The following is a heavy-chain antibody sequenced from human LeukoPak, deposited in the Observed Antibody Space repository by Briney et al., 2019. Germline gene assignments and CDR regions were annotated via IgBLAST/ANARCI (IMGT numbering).Heavy chain of an antibody. CDR3: ARDLGGTYYDSSSFDY. D-gene: IGHD3-22*01. V-gene: IGHV3-48*04. CDR2: ISSSSSTI. Sequence: PGGSLRLSCAASGFTFSSYSMNWVRQAPGKGLEWVSYISSSSSTIYYADSVKGRFTVSRDNAKNPLYLQMNSLRAEDTAVYYCARDLGGTYYDSSSFDYWGQGTLVTVSS. J-gene: IGHJ4*02. CDR1: GFTFSSYS.